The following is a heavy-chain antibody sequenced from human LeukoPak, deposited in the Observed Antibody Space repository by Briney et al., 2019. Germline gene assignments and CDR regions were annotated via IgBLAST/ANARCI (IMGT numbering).Heavy chain of an antibody. V-gene: IGHV3-53*01. D-gene: IGHD6-13*01. CDR2: IYSGGST. CDR1: GFTVSSNY. Sequence: PGGSLRLSCAASGFTVSSNYMSWVRRAPGKGLEWVSVIYSGGSTYYADSVKGRFTISRDNSKNTLYLQMNSLRAEDTAVYYCARGPVYSSSWNWFDPWGQGTLVTVSS. J-gene: IGHJ5*02. CDR3: ARGPVYSSSWNWFDP.